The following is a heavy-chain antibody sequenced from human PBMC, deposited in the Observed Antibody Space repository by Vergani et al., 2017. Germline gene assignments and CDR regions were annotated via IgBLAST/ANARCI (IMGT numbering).Heavy chain of an antibody. J-gene: IGHJ4*02. V-gene: IGHV3-33*01. CDR2: IWYDGSNK. CDR3: ARGLPNYGSGIYLDY. Sequence: QVQLVESGGGVVQPGRSLRLSCAASGFTFSSYGMHWVRQAPGKGLEWVAVIWYDGSNKYYADSVKGRLTISRDNSKNTLYLQMNSLRAEDTAVYYCARGLPNYGSGIYLDYWGQGTLVTVS. D-gene: IGHD3-10*01. CDR1: GFTFSSYG.